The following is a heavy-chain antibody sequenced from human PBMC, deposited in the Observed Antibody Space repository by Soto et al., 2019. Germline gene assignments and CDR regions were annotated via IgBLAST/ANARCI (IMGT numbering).Heavy chain of an antibody. CDR2: IKSKTHGGTT. CDR1: GFTFSNAC. V-gene: IGHV3-15*07. Sequence: GGSLRLSCAASGFTFSNACMNLIRHAPGKGLEWVGRIKSKTHGGTTDYAAPVRGRFTISRDDSKNTLYLQMNSLRAEDTAVYYCAKRATGPYFDYWGQGTLVTVSS. J-gene: IGHJ4*02. CDR3: AKRATGPYFDY. D-gene: IGHD1-1*01.